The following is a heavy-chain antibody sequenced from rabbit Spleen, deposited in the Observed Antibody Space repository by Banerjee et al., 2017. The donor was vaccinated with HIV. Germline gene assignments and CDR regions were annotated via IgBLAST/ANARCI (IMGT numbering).Heavy chain of an antibody. Sequence: QSLEESGGDLVKPGASLTLTCTASGFSSTTNYYMCWVRQAPGKGLEWIACIGAGSGITEYASWVNGRFTISKTSSTTVTLQMTSLTVVDTATYFCARDGGVDYGAGGFNLWGPGTLVTVS. CDR3: ARDGGVDYGAGGFNL. CDR1: GFSSTTNYY. V-gene: IGHV1S40*01. J-gene: IGHJ4*01. CDR2: IGAGSGIT. D-gene: IGHD2-1*01.